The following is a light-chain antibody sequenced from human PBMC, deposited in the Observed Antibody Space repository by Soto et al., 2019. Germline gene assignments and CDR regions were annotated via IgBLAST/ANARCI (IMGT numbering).Light chain of an antibody. CDR3: HLYGSLPWT. V-gene: IGKV3-20*01. Sequence: EIVLTQSPGTLSLSPGERVTLSCRASQSVSSSYLAWYQQKPGQAPRLLIYGASNRATGIPDRFSGSGSGTDFTLAISRLEPEDLAVYYCHLYGSLPWTFGQGTKVDLK. CDR2: GAS. CDR1: QSVSSSY. J-gene: IGKJ1*01.